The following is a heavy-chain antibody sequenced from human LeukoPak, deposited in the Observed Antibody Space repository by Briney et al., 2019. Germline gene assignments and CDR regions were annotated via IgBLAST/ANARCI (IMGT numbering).Heavy chain of an antibody. J-gene: IGHJ6*03. V-gene: IGHV4-34*01. CDR1: GGSFSGYY. Sequence: SETLSLTCAVYGGSFSGYYWSWIRQPPGKGLEWIGEINHSGSTNYNPSLKSRVTISVDTSKNQFSLKLSSVTAADTAVYYCARLTPGIAAAGTGGYYYYYMDVWGKGTTVTISS. CDR2: INHSGST. D-gene: IGHD6-13*01. CDR3: ARLTPGIAAAGTGGYYYYYMDV.